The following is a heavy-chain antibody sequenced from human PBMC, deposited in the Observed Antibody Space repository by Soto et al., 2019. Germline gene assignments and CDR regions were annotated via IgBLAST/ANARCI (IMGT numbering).Heavy chain of an antibody. CDR3: AREGTYYDILTGYWNPDYYYYYYMDV. J-gene: IGHJ6*03. V-gene: IGHV3-48*01. Sequence: GGSLRLSCAASGFTFSSYSMNWVRQAPGKGLEWVSYISSSSSTIYYADSVKGRFTISRDNAKNSLYLQMNSLRAEDTAGYYCAREGTYYDILTGYWNPDYYYYYYMDVWGKGTTVTVSS. CDR2: ISSSSSTI. CDR1: GFTFSSYS. D-gene: IGHD3-9*01.